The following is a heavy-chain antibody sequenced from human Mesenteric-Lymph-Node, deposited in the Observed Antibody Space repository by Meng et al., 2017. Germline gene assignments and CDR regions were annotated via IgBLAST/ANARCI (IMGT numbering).Heavy chain of an antibody. V-gene: IGHV4-31*03. CDR3: ARTNYGDYNWFDP. D-gene: IGHD4-17*01. CDR1: GGSSSSGGFY. J-gene: IGHJ5*02. CDR2: IYYSGST. Sequence: QGCGPGLLKPSQTLSLPCTVSGGSSSSGGFYWSWIRQHPGKGLEWIGYIYYSGSTYYNPSLRSRVAISIDTSKNQFSLKLTSVTAADTAVYFCARTNYGDYNWFDPWGQGTLVTVSS.